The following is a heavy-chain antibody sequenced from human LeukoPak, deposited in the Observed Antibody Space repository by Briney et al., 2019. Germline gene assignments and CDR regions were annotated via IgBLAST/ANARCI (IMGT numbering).Heavy chain of an antibody. Sequence: PGGSLRLSCATSGFTFSNYYMSWIRQAPGKGLEWVSYISRGDGPTYYADSVKGRFTISRDNAKNSLYLQMNSLRAEDTAVYYCARGDWFLDYWGQGTLVTVSS. CDR1: GFTFSNYY. CDR2: ISRGDGPT. D-gene: IGHD3-3*01. J-gene: IGHJ4*02. CDR3: ARGDWFLDY. V-gene: IGHV3-11*04.